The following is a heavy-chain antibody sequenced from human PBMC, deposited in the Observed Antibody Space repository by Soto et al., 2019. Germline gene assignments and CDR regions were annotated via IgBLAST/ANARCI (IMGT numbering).Heavy chain of an antibody. CDR2: VRNKANSYTT. V-gene: IGHV3-72*01. Sequence: EVQLVESGGGLVEPGGSLRLSCAASGFTFSDHYMDWVRQAPGKGLEWIGRVRNKANSYTTEYAASVRGRFTVSRDDSKNSLYLQMNSLKTEDTAMYYCVRNFASGGNYYFDYWGQGTLVTVSS. CDR1: GFTFSDHY. D-gene: IGHD2-15*01. CDR3: VRNFASGGNYYFDY. J-gene: IGHJ4*02.